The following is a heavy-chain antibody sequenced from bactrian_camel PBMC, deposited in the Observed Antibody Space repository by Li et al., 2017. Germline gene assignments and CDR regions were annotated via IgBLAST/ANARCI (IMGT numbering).Heavy chain of an antibody. D-gene: IGHD3*01. CDR2: TIDEDGMT. V-gene: IGHV3S26*01. CDR1: GYSYNGYC. CDR3: AAMVTTGCSLSPETFSY. Sequence: VQLVESGGGSVQTGGSLTLSCAVSGYSYNGYCMGWFRQAPGKEREQVATIDEDGMTIYADSVVGRFTISQDRAEDTLTLQMMSLEPEDTAMYYCAAMVTTGCSLSPETFSYWGQGTQVTVS. J-gene: IGHJ4*01.